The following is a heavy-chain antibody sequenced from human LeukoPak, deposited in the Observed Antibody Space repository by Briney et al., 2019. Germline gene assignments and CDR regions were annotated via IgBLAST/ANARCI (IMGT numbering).Heavy chain of an antibody. D-gene: IGHD6-6*01. CDR3: ARTHPPGDNLISSSDVYDY. CDR2: ISAYNGNT. V-gene: IGHV1-18*01. CDR1: GYTFTSYG. Sequence: ASVKVSCKASGYTFTSYGISWVRQAPGEGLEWMGWISAYNGNTNYAQKLQGRVTMTTDTSTSTAYMELRSLRSDDTAVYYCARTHPPGDNLISSSDVYDYWGQGTLVTVSS. J-gene: IGHJ4*02.